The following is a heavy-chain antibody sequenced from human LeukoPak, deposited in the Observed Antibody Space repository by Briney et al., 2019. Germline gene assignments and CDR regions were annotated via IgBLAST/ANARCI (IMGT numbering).Heavy chain of an antibody. Sequence: GGSLRLSCTASGFTFGDYAMSWVRQAPGKGLEWVGFIRSKAYGGATEYAASVKGRFTISRDDSKSIAYLQMNSLKTEDTAVYYCTREAGIVVVPAAPLDAFDIWGQGTMVTVSS. CDR2: IRSKAYGGAT. D-gene: IGHD2-2*01. CDR1: GFTFGDYA. V-gene: IGHV3-49*04. CDR3: TREAGIVVVPAAPLDAFDI. J-gene: IGHJ3*02.